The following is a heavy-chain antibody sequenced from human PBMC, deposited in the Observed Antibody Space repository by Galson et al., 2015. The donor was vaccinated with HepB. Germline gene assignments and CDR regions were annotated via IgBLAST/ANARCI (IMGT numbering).Heavy chain of an antibody. D-gene: IGHD1-26*01. CDR1: GFTFSDYY. Sequence: SLRLSCAASGFTFSDYYMSWIRQAPGKGLEWVSYISSSSSYTNYADSVKGRFTISRDNAKNSLYLQMNSLRAEDTAVYYCARIGGSFLSAFDIWGRGTMVTVSS. V-gene: IGHV3-11*03. CDR2: ISSSSSYT. CDR3: ARIGGSFLSAFDI. J-gene: IGHJ3*02.